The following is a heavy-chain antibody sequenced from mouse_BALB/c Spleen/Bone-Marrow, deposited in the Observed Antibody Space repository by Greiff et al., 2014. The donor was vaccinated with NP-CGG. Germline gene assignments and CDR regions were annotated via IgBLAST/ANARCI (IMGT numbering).Heavy chain of an antibody. CDR2: IYPGDGDT. Sequence: VQLQQSGAELVRPGSSVKVSCKASGYAFSSYWMNWVKQRPGQGLEWIGQIYPGDGDTNYSGKFKGKATLTADESSSTAYMQLSSLTSEDSAVYFCAFGNYDFDYWGQGTTLTVSS. J-gene: IGHJ2*01. D-gene: IGHD2-1*01. V-gene: IGHV1-80*01. CDR1: GYAFSSYW. CDR3: AFGNYDFDY.